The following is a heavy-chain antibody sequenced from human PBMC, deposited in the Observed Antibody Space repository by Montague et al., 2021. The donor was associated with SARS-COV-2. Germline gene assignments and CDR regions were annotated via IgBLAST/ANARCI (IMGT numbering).Heavy chain of an antibody. Sequence: SETLSLTCDVYGGSSSRYFWSWIRQPPGRGPELIGHISLTGSTRYNPSLDSRVTISLDTSKSRLSLELTSVTVADTSIYFCVGAPNEYYFDYWGQGTPVSVSS. CDR3: VGAPNEYYFDY. D-gene: IGHD6-6*01. V-gene: IGHV4-34*01. CDR1: GGSSSRYF. CDR2: ISLTGST. J-gene: IGHJ4*02.